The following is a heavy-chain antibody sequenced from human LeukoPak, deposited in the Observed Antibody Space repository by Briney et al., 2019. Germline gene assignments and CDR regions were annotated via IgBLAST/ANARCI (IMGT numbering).Heavy chain of an antibody. D-gene: IGHD1-26*01. CDR3: ARDLTSTSNWEFDY. CDR2: INPNTGGA. V-gene: IGHV1-2*04. Sequence: ASVKVSCKASGYTFADYFIHWVRQAPGQGLEWMGRINPNTGGAKYAPKFQGWVTMTRDTSISPAYVEVNRLISDDTAVYYCARDLTSTSNWEFDYWGQGTLVIVSS. J-gene: IGHJ4*02. CDR1: GYTFADYF.